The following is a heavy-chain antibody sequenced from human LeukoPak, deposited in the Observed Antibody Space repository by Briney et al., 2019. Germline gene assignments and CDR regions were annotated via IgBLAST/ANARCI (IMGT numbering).Heavy chain of an antibody. J-gene: IGHJ3*02. CDR3: ARRGRITMIVVVGRAHAFDI. D-gene: IGHD3-22*01. CDR2: IYYSGST. Sequence: SETLSLTCTVSGGSISSYSWSWIRQPPGKGLEWIGYIYYSGSTNYNPSLKSRVTISVDTSKNQFSLKLSSVTAADTAVYYCARRGRITMIVVVGRAHAFDIWGQGTMVTVSS. CDR1: GGSISSYS. V-gene: IGHV4-59*12.